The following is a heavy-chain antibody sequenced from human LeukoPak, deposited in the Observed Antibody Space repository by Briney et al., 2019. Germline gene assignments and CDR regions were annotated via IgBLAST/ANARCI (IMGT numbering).Heavy chain of an antibody. CDR3: ARGGVPYYYDSSGYSDY. CDR1: GGSISSGGYY. Sequence: SETLSLTCTVSGGSISSGGYYGSWIRQPPGKGLEWIGYIYHSGSTYYSPSLKSRVTISVDTSKNQFSLKLSSVTAADTAVYHCARGGVPYYYDSSGYSDYWGQGTLVTVSS. V-gene: IGHV4-30-2*05. CDR2: IYHSGST. D-gene: IGHD3-22*01. J-gene: IGHJ4*02.